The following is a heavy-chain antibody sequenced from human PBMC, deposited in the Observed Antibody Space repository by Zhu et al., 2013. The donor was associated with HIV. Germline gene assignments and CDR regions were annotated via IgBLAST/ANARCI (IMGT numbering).Heavy chain of an antibody. J-gene: IGHJ3*02. V-gene: IGHV1-8*01. CDR3: VRGGYRWAFDI. Sequence: QVLLVQSGAELKKPGTSVKVSCKSSGYTFGSYEINWLRQATGQGPEWIGWMNPNSGNRDYAQKFQGRVTITMTSSISTVYMELSSLRSDDTAVYYCVRGGYRWAFDIWGQGTVVIVSS. CDR2: MNPNSGNR. CDR1: GYTFGSYE. D-gene: IGHD2-8*02.